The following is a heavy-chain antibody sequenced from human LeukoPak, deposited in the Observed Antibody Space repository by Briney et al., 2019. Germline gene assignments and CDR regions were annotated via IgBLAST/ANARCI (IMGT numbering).Heavy chain of an antibody. CDR3: ARELRGGYSSQTFPTADV. V-gene: IGHV3-9*01. D-gene: IGHD6-25*01. CDR1: GFTFDDYA. J-gene: IGHJ6*02. CDR2: ISWNSGSI. Sequence: PGRSLRLSCAASGFTFDDYAMHWVRQAPGKGLEWVSGISWNSGSIGYADSVKGRFTISRDNAKNSLYLQMNSLRAEDTALYYCARELRGGYSSQTFPTADVWGQGTTVTVSS.